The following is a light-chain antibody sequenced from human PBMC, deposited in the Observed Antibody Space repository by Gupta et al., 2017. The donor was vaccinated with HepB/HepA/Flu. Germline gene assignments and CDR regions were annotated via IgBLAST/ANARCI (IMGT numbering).Light chain of an antibody. CDR2: KIS. J-gene: IGKJ2*01. CDR1: QSLVFSDGNTY. Sequence: DIVMTQTPLSSPVTLGQPASISCRSSQSLVFSDGNTYLSWLQQRPGQPPRLLLYKISNRFSGVPDRFSGSGAETDFTLKISRVEVEDVGVYYCMQGTQFPHTFGQGTKLEIK. CDR3: MQGTQFPHT. V-gene: IGKV2-24*01.